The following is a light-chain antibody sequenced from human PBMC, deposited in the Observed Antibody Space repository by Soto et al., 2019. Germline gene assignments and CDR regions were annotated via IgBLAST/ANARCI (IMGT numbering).Light chain of an antibody. Sequence: DIQMTQSPSTLSASVGDRVTITCRASQTMNDCLAWYQQKPGKAPKLLIYKASTLASGVPSSFSGSGSATEFTLTISSLQPDDFATYYCQQCNSYPYTFGQGTKLEIK. CDR2: KAS. J-gene: IGKJ2*01. CDR3: QQCNSYPYT. CDR1: QTMNDC. V-gene: IGKV1-5*03.